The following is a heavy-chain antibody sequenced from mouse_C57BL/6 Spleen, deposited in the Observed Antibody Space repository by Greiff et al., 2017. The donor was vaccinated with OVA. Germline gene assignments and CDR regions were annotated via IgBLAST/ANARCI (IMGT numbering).Heavy chain of an antibody. CDR1: GFNIKDYY. V-gene: IGHV14-2*01. Sequence: EVKLQESGAELVKPGASVKLSCTASGFNIKDYYMHWVKQRTEQGLEWIGRIDPEDGETKYAPKFQGKATITADTSSNTAYLQLSSLTSEDTAVYYCARRCITTVVAKDWYFDVWGTGTTVTVSS. CDR3: ARRCITTVVAKDWYFDV. CDR2: IDPEDGET. D-gene: IGHD1-1*01. J-gene: IGHJ1*03.